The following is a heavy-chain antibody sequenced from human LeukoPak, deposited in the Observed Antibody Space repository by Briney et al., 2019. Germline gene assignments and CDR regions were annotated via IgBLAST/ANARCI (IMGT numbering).Heavy chain of an antibody. CDR2: ISPTGSDI. CDR1: GFTFSDFY. CDR3: ARDYGGSSPFDY. V-gene: IGHV3-11*04. D-gene: IGHD4-23*01. Sequence: GGSLRLSCAASGFTFSDFYMTWIRQAPGKGLECLSYISPTGSDISYADSVKGRFTISRDNAKNSLYLQMNSLRAEDTAVYYCARDYGGSSPFDYWGQGTLVTVSS. J-gene: IGHJ4*02.